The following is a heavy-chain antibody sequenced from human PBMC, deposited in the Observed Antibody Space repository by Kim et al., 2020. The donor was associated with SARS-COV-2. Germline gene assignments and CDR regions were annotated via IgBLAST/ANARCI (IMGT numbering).Heavy chain of an antibody. J-gene: IGHJ6*02. Sequence: ASVKVSCKASVYTFTSYGISWVRQAPGQGLEWMGCISAYNGNTNYVQKLQGRVNMTTDTSTSTAYLELRSLRSDDTAVYYCARAGIVVVPAAHYGMDVWGPGTKVTVS. CDR2: ISAYNGNT. V-gene: IGHV1-18*04. CDR3: ARAGIVVVPAAHYGMDV. D-gene: IGHD2-2*01. CDR1: VYTFTSYG.